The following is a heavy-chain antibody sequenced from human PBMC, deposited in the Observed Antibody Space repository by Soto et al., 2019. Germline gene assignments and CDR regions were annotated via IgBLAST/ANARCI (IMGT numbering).Heavy chain of an antibody. CDR3: ARCASSCSLGF. J-gene: IGHJ4*02. V-gene: IGHV4-30-4*01. CDR2: IYYSGST. Sequence: SETLSLTCTVSGGSISSGDYYWSWIRQPPGKGLEWIGYIYYSGSTYYNPSLMSRVTISVDTSKNQFSLKLSSATAADTAVYYCARCASSCSLGFWGQGTLVTVSS. CDR1: GGSISSGDYY. D-gene: IGHD2-15*01.